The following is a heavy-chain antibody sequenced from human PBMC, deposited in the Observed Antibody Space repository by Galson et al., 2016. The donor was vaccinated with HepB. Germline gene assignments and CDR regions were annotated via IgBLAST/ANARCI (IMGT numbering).Heavy chain of an antibody. Sequence: CAISGDSVSSNSAAWNWIRQSPSRGLEWLGRTYYRSKWYYGYAVSVKSRITINADTSKNQFSLQLNSVTPEDSAVYYCARGGPSSSWHLDYWGQGTLVTVSS. D-gene: IGHD6-13*01. CDR3: ARGGPSSSWHLDY. CDR1: GDSVSSNSAA. J-gene: IGHJ4*02. V-gene: IGHV6-1*01. CDR2: TYYRSKWYY.